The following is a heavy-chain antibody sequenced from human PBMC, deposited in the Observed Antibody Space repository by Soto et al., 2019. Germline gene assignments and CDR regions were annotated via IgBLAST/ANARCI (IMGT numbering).Heavy chain of an antibody. J-gene: IGHJ6*02. Sequence: EVQVVESGGGLVQPGGSLRLSCAASGFTVSSNYMSWVRQAPGKGLEWVSVIYSGGLTYYADSVKGRFTISRDNSKNTLYLQMNSLRAEDTAVYYCARDSSAYGMDVWGQGTTVTVSS. D-gene: IGHD3-10*01. CDR2: IYSGGLT. CDR1: GFTVSSNY. V-gene: IGHV3-66*01. CDR3: ARDSSAYGMDV.